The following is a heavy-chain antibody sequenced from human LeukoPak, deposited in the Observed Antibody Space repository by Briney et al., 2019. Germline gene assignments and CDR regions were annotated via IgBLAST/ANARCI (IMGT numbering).Heavy chain of an antibody. CDR3: ARDLIAVRPGWFDP. Sequence: GASVKVSCKASVYTFTTYGISWVRLAPGQGLEWMGRISAYNGNTNYAQQFQGRVTMTTDTSMSTAYMELRSLRSDATAVYYCARDLIAVRPGWFDPWGQGSLVTVSS. V-gene: IGHV1-18*01. CDR2: ISAYNGNT. CDR1: VYTFTTYG. D-gene: IGHD6-6*01. J-gene: IGHJ5*02.